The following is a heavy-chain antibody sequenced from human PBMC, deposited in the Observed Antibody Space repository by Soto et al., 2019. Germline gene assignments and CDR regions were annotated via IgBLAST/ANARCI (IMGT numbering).Heavy chain of an antibody. D-gene: IGHD6-13*01. Sequence: ASVKVSCKASGYTFTSYGISWVRQAPGQGLEWMGWISAYNGNTNYAQKLQGRVTMTTDTSTSTAYMELRSLRSDDTAVYYCARGPLAAAGTPWWFDPWGQGILVTVSS. CDR1: GYTFTSYG. V-gene: IGHV1-18*04. CDR3: ARGPLAAAGTPWWFDP. CDR2: ISAYNGNT. J-gene: IGHJ5*02.